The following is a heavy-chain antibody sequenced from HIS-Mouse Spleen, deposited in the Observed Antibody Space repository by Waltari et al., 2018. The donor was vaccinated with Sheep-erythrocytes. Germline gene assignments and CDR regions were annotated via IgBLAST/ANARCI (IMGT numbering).Heavy chain of an antibody. CDR3: ARLELGQFDY. V-gene: IGHV4-59*08. D-gene: IGHD1-26*01. Sequence: QVQLQESGPGLVKPSETLSLTCTVSGGSISSYYWSWIRQPPGKGLEWIGYIYYSGSTNSNPSLKSRVTISLDTSKNQFSLKLSSVTAADTAVYYCARLELGQFDYWGQGTLVTVSS. J-gene: IGHJ4*02. CDR1: GGSISSYY. CDR2: IYYSGST.